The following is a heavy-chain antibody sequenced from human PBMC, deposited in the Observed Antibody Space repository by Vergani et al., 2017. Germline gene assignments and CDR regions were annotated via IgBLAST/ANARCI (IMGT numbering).Heavy chain of an antibody. D-gene: IGHD6-13*01. CDR1: GFTFSSYE. J-gene: IGHJ6*02. Sequence: EVQLVESGGGLVQPGGSLRLSCAASGFTFSSYEMNWVRQAPGKGLEWVSYISSSGSTIYYADSVKGRFTISRDNAKNSLYLQMNILRAEDTAVYYCARDRNIAAARTRYYYCMDVWGQGTTVTVSS. CDR2: ISSSGSTI. CDR3: ARDRNIAAARTRYYYCMDV. V-gene: IGHV3-48*03.